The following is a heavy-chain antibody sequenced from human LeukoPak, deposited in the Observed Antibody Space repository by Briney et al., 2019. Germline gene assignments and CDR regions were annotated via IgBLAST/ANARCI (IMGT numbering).Heavy chain of an antibody. CDR3: ARPGHGSDSSGGIDY. J-gene: IGHJ4*02. Sequence: GESLKISCKGSGYSFTSYWIGWVRQMPGKGLEWMGIIYPGDSDTRYSPSFQGQVTISADKSISTAYLQWSSLKASDTAVYYCARPGHGSDSSGGIDYWGQGTLVTVSS. CDR1: GYSFTSYW. CDR2: IYPGDSDT. V-gene: IGHV5-51*01. D-gene: IGHD3-22*01.